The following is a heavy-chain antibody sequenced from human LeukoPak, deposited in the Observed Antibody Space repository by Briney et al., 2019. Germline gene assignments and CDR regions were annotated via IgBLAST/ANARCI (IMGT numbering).Heavy chain of an antibody. CDR1: GFTFGSYS. CDR3: VRDSSFAFDY. D-gene: IGHD2/OR15-2a*01. CDR2: IWDSSRIT. J-gene: IGHJ4*02. Sequence: GRSLRLSSAASGFTFGSYSMDWVRQAPGKGLEWLSYIWDSSRITYQADSVKGRFTISRDNARSSLYLQMNSLRDEDTAVYYCVRDSSFAFDYWGQGILVTVSS. V-gene: IGHV3-48*02.